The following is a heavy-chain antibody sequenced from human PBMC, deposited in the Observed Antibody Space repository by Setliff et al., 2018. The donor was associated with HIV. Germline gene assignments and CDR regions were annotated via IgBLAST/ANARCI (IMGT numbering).Heavy chain of an antibody. V-gene: IGHV4-59*01. J-gene: IGHJ5*02. D-gene: IGHD6-13*01. CDR3: ARIGSGWSVGWFDP. Sequence: PSETLSLTCTVSGGSISSYYWSWIRQPPGKGLEWIGYIYYSGSNKHNPSLKSRVTISLDTSKNQFSLKLSSVTAADTAVYYCARIGSGWSVGWFDPWGQGTLVTVSS. CDR1: GGSISSYY. CDR2: IYYSGSN.